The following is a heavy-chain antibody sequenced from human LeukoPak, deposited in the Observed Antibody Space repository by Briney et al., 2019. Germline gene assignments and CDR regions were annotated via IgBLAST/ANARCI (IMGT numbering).Heavy chain of an antibody. CDR1: GGSFSGYY. V-gene: IGHV4-34*01. CDR3: ARSAPNCSGGSCYVGYIDY. D-gene: IGHD2-15*01. J-gene: IGHJ4*02. Sequence: SETLSLTCAVYGGSFSGYYWSWIRQPPGKGLEWIGEINHSGSTNYNPSLKSRVTISVDTSKNQFSLKLSSVTAADTAVYYCARSAPNCSGGSCYVGYIDYWGQGTLVTVSS. CDR2: INHSGST.